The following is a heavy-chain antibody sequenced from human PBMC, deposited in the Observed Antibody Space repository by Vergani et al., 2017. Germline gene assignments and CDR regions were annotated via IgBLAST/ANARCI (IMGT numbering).Heavy chain of an antibody. Sequence: QVQLQQWGGGLLKPSETLSLTCVVNGGSFTSYHWTWIRQSPGEGLEWVGDIDHTGRPDYNPSLKSRLTMSVDKSRNQFSLTLNSVTATDTAIYFCAIVNTETNGHLYYYYYMDVWVQGAAVTVS. D-gene: IGHD4-11*01. CDR1: GGSFTSYH. V-gene: IGHV4-34*01. J-gene: IGHJ6*03. CDR3: AIVNTETNGHLYYYYYMDV. CDR2: IDHTGRP.